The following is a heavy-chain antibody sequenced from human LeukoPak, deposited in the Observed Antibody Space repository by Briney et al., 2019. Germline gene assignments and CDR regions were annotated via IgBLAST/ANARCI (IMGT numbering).Heavy chain of an antibody. D-gene: IGHD3-22*01. CDR2: INHSGST. V-gene: IGHV4-34*01. Sequence: SETLSLTCAVYGGSFSGYYWSWIRQPLGKGLEWIGEINHSGSTNYNPSLKSRVTISVDTSKNQFSLKLSSVTAADTAVYYCARHRADYYDSSGYYSRYFQHWGQGTLVTVSS. J-gene: IGHJ1*01. CDR1: GGSFSGYY. CDR3: ARHRADYYDSSGYYSRYFQH.